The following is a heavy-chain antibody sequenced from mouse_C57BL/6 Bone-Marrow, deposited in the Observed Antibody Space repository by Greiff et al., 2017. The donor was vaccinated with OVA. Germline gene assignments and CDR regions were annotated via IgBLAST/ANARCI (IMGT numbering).Heavy chain of an antibody. CDR2: INPDSSTI. CDR3: ARRSPYSNYDPFYAMDY. CDR1: GIDFSRYW. V-gene: IGHV4-1*01. D-gene: IGHD2-5*01. J-gene: IGHJ4*01. Sequence: DVMLVASGGGLVQPGGSLKLSCAASGIDFSRYWMSWVRRAPGKGLEWIGEINPDSSTINYAPSLKDKFIISRDNAKNTLYLQMSKVRSEDTALYYCARRSPYSNYDPFYAMDYWGQGTSVTVSS.